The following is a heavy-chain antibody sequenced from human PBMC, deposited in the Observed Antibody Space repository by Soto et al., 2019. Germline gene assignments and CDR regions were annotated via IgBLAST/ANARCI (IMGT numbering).Heavy chain of an antibody. CDR1: GLTFGDSY. CDR3: VRGGGGGLFDP. Sequence: QVQLVESGGGLVPPGGSLRLSCAGSGLTFGDSYMSWIRQAPGKGLEWLSYISPGSRYPAYADSVKGRFTISRDNAKRSLYMQMMSLTAEDKAIYYCVRGGGGGLFDPWGQGTMVTVSS. D-gene: IGHD2-15*01. CDR2: ISPGSRYP. V-gene: IGHV3-11*06. J-gene: IGHJ5*02.